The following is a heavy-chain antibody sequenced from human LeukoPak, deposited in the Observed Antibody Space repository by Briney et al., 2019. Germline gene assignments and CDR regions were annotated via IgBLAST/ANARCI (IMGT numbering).Heavy chain of an antibody. D-gene: IGHD6-19*01. CDR3: AATYSSGWYIGSYFDY. J-gene: IGHJ4*02. CDR2: INHSGST. CDR1: GGSFSGYY. Sequence: SETLSLTCAVYGGSFSGYYCSWIRQPPGKGLEWIGEINHSGSTNYNPSLKSRVTISVDTSKNQFSLKLSSVTAADTAVYYCAATYSSGWYIGSYFDYWGQGTMVTVSS. V-gene: IGHV4-34*01.